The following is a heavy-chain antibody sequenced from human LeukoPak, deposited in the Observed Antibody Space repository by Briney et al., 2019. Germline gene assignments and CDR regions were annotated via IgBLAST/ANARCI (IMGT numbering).Heavy chain of an antibody. Sequence: GGSLRLSCAASGFSLSSYIMNWVRQAPGKGLEWVSYISANTTHIYGADSLKGRFTISRDDAKNSLYLQLTSLRAEDTAVYYCTRGYTSDYWGQGTLVAVSS. CDR3: TRGYTSDY. CDR1: GFSLSSYI. CDR2: ISANTTHI. V-gene: IGHV3-21*01. D-gene: IGHD2-2*01. J-gene: IGHJ4*02.